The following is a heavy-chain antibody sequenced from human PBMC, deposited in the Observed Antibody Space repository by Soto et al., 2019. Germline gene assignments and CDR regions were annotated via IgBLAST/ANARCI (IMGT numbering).Heavy chain of an antibody. Sequence: GESLKISCKGSGYSFTSYWIGWVRQMPGKGLEWMGIIYPGDSDTRYSPSFQGQVTISADKSISTAYLQWSSLKASDTAMYYCARSSVPGIAVVVAFDIWGQGTMVTVSS. V-gene: IGHV5-51*01. CDR1: GYSFTSYW. J-gene: IGHJ3*02. CDR3: ARSSVPGIAVVVAFDI. CDR2: IYPGDSDT. D-gene: IGHD6-19*01.